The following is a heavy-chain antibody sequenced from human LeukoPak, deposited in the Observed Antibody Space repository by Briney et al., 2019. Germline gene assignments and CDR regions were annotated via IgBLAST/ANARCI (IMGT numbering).Heavy chain of an antibody. V-gene: IGHV3-30*02. J-gene: IGHJ4*02. CDR2: IRYDGSTK. CDR3: ANPLGGERATMGGHHYFAF. CDR1: GFTFSRYA. Sequence: GGSLRLSCAASGFTFSRYAMHWVRQAPGKGLEWVAFIRYDGSTKDYAESVKGRFSISRDNSQNTLYVQMNSLRPEDTAVYYCANPLGGERATMGGHHYFAFWGRGPLVPVSS. D-gene: IGHD5-24*01.